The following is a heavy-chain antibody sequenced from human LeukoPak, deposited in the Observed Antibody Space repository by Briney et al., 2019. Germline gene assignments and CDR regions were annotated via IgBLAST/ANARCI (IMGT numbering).Heavy chain of an antibody. Sequence: GALRLSCAASGFTVSSNHMSWVRQAPGKGLEWVSGINWNGGSTGYADSVKGRFTISRDNAKNSLYLQMNSLRAEDTALYYCARESGAPNFDYWGQGTLVTVSS. CDR1: GFTVSSNH. D-gene: IGHD5-12*01. CDR2: INWNGGST. J-gene: IGHJ4*02. CDR3: ARESGAPNFDY. V-gene: IGHV3-20*04.